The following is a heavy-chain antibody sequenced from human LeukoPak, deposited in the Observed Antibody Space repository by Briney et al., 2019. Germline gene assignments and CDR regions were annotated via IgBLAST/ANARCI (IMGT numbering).Heavy chain of an antibody. V-gene: IGHV3-7*01. CDR2: INPDESTK. CDR3: ARAAYSDEGMDV. CDR1: GFTFSSYW. Sequence: GGSLRLSCVASGFTFSSYWMTWVRQAPGKGLEWVANINPDESTKNYADSVKGRFTISRDNAKHSLYLQMNSLRAEETAVYYCARAAYSDEGMDVWGRGTTVTVSS. D-gene: IGHD2-15*01. J-gene: IGHJ6*03.